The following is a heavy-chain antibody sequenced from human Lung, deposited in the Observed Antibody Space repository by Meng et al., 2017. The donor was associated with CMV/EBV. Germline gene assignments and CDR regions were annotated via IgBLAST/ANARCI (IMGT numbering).Heavy chain of an antibody. CDR1: GGSISSSTYY. CDR3: ARGDSGSYYFDY. CDR2: LYYSGST. V-gene: IGHV4-39*07. D-gene: IGHD1-26*01. Sequence: LXCTVSGGSISSSTYYWGWVRQPPGKGLEWIGSLYYSGSTYYNPSLKSRVTISVDTSMNQFSLKLSSVTAADTAMYYCARGDSGSYYFDYWAQGTXVNGAS. J-gene: IGHJ4*02.